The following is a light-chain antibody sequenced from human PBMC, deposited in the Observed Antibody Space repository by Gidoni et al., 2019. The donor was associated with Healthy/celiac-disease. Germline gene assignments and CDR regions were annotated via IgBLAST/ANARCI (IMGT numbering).Light chain of an antibody. Sequence: DIQMTQYPSSLSASVGDRVTITCRASQSISSYLNWYQQKPGKAPKLLIYAASSLQSGVPSRFSGSGSVTDFTLTIISLQPEDFATYYCQQSYSTPRTFGGGTKVEIK. V-gene: IGKV1-39*01. CDR1: QSISSY. CDR2: AAS. CDR3: QQSYSTPRT. J-gene: IGKJ4*01.